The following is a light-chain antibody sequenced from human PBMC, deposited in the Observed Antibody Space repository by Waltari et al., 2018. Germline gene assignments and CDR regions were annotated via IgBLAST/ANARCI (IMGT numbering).Light chain of an antibody. J-gene: IGKJ4*01. Sequence: SCRASQSVTKYLAWYQQKPGQAPRLLIYDTSNRATGIPARFSGSGFGTDFTLTISSLEPEDFAVYYCQQRRDWPLTFGGGTKVEIK. V-gene: IGKV3-11*01. CDR1: QSVTKY. CDR3: QQRRDWPLT. CDR2: DTS.